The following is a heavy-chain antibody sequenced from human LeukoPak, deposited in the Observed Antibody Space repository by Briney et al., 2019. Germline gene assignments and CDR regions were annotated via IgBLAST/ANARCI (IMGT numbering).Heavy chain of an antibody. J-gene: IGHJ1*01. Sequence: SETLSLTCTVSGGSISSGDYYWSWIRQPPGKGLEWIGYIYYSGSTYYNPSLKSRVTISVDTSKNQFSLKLSSVTAADTAVYYCAREAAAYYDSSGPDQHWGQGTLVTVSS. CDR1: GGSISSGDYY. D-gene: IGHD3-22*01. CDR2: IYYSGST. V-gene: IGHV4-30-4*01. CDR3: AREAAAYYDSSGPDQH.